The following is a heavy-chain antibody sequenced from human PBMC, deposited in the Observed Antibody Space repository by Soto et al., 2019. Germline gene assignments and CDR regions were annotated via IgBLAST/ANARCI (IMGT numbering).Heavy chain of an antibody. V-gene: IGHV3-64*01. CDR2: ISSNGGST. CDR3: TRLDTMVRGVIDY. D-gene: IGHD3-10*01. J-gene: IGHJ4*02. CDR1: GFTFSSYA. Sequence: GGSLRLSCAASGFTFSSYAMHWVRQAPGKGLEYVSAISSNGGSTYYANSVKGRFTISRDNSKNTLYLQMGSLRAEDMAVYYCTRLDTMVRGVIDYWGQGTLVTVSS.